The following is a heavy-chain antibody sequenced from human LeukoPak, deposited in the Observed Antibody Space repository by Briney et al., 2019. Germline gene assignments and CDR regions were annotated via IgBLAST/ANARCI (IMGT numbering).Heavy chain of an antibody. V-gene: IGHV3-53*01. CDR2: MSSGGST. Sequence: GGSLRLSCAASGFTVSSNYMSWVRQAPGKGLEWFSVMSSGGSTYYADSVKGRFTISRDNSKNTLYLQMNSLRAEDTAVYYFAKQETAYDILTGSTFYFDYWGQGTLVTVSS. CDR1: GFTVSSNY. CDR3: AKQETAYDILTGSTFYFDY. J-gene: IGHJ4*02. D-gene: IGHD3-9*01.